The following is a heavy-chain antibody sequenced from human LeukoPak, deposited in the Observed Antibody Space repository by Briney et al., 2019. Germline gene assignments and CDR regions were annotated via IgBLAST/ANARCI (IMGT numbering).Heavy chain of an antibody. J-gene: IGHJ6*02. CDR3: ARGHYEMGV. CDR2: IAHSGNGM. CDR1: GFTFSDYY. Sequence: GGSLRLSCAASGFTFSDYYMTWIRQAPGKRLEWVSHIAHSGNGMWYADAVKGRFTISRDNAKNLLFLQMDSLRAEDTAVYYCARGHYEMGVWGQGTTVIVSS. V-gene: IGHV3-11*01.